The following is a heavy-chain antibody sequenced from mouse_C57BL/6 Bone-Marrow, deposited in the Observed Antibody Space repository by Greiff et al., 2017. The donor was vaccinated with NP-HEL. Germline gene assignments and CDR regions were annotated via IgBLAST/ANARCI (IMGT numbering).Heavy chain of an antibody. D-gene: IGHD1-1*01. J-gene: IGHJ3*01. CDR1: GYTFTSYW. Sequence: VQLQQPGAELVKPGASVKMSCKASGYTFTSYWITWVKQRPGQGLEWIGDIYPGSGSTNYNEKFKSKATLTVDTSSSTAYMQLSSLTSEDSAVYYCARGTTVVAKEDPWFAYWGQGTLVTVSA. CDR3: ARGTTVVAKEDPWFAY. CDR2: IYPGSGST. V-gene: IGHV1-55*01.